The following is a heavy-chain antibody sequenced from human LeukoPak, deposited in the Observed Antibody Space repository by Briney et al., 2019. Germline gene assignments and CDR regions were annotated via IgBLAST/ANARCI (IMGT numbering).Heavy chain of an antibody. CDR1: GFTISSYW. D-gene: IGHD2-8*01. CDR2: ISSDGSNT. Sequence: GGSLRLSCAASGFTISSYWRHWVRQGPGKGLVWVSRISSDGSNTYYADSVEGRFTISRDNAKNTMYLQMNSLRAEDTAVYYCAKAEAYCTNGVCYGGFDYWGQGTLVTVSS. V-gene: IGHV3-74*01. CDR3: AKAEAYCTNGVCYGGFDY. J-gene: IGHJ4*02.